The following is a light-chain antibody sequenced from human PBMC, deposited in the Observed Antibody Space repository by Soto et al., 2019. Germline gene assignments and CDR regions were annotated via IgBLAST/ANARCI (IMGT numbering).Light chain of an antibody. Sequence: DIQITQSPSSLSASVGDRVTITCRASQSISSHLNWYQHKPGRPPRLLIFASYILEGGVPSRFSGSGSYTYFPLTIDSLQPEDVATYYCQHSYITPRYNFSQGTKVEI. CDR2: ASY. CDR1: QSISSH. CDR3: QHSYITPRYN. V-gene: IGKV1-39*01. J-gene: IGKJ2*01.